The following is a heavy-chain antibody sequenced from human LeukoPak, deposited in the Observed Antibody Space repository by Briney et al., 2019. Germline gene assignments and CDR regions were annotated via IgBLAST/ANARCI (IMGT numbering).Heavy chain of an antibody. V-gene: IGHV1-2*02. D-gene: IGHD3-3*01. Sequence: ASVKVSCKASGYTFTGYYMHWVRQAPGQGLEWMGWINPNSGGTNYAQKFQGRVTMTRDTSISTAYMELSRLRSDDTAVYYCARGSITIFGVAPTPFDPWGQGTLVTVST. CDR1: GYTFTGYY. CDR2: INPNSGGT. CDR3: ARGSITIFGVAPTPFDP. J-gene: IGHJ5*02.